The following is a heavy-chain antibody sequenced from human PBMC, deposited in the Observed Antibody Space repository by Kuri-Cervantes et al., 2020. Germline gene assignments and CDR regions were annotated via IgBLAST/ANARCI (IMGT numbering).Heavy chain of an antibody. CDR3: ARARGSGVRGVRPPNNGYYFDY. D-gene: IGHD3-10*01. J-gene: IGHJ4*02. V-gene: IGHV1-58*01. CDR2: IVVGRGNT. CDR1: GFTFTSSA. Sequence: SVKVSCKASGFTFTSSAVQWVRQARGQRLEWIGWIVVGRGNTNYAQKFQERVTITRDMSTSTAYMELSRLRSDDTAVYYCARARGSGVRGVRPPNNGYYFDYWGQGTLVTVSS.